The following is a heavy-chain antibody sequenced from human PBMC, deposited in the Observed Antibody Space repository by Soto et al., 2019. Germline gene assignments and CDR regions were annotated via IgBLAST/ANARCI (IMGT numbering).Heavy chain of an antibody. Sequence: GGSLRLSCAASGFTFSNAWMNWVRQAPGKGLEWVGRIKSKTDGGTTDYAAPVKGRFTISRDDSKNTLYLQMNSLKTEDTAVYYCTTDSYYYDSSGYYSYYYYYGMDVWGQGTTVTVSS. CDR3: TTDSYYYDSSGYYSYYYYYGMDV. CDR2: IKSKTDGGTT. J-gene: IGHJ6*02. D-gene: IGHD3-22*01. CDR1: GFTFSNAW. V-gene: IGHV3-15*07.